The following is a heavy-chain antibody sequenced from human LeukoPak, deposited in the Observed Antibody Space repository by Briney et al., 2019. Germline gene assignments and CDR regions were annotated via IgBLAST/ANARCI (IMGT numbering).Heavy chain of an antibody. Sequence: GGSLRLSCAVSGFTFSSYAMSWVRQAPGKGLDWVSANSGSAGHTYYADSVMGRFTISRDNSKNTLYLQMNSLRAEDTAVYYCAKVPRYCSGGSCYAGYFEYWGQGTLVTVPS. D-gene: IGHD2-15*01. V-gene: IGHV3-23*01. CDR1: GFTFSSYA. CDR2: NSGSAGHT. J-gene: IGHJ4*02. CDR3: AKVPRYCSGGSCYAGYFEY.